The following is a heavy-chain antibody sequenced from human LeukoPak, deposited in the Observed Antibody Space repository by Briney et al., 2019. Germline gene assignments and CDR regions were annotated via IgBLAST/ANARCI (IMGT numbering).Heavy chain of an antibody. V-gene: IGHV4-39*07. CDR2: IYYSGST. J-gene: IGHJ3*02. CDR1: GGSISSSSYY. CDR3: ASARYDYVWGSYRWVPDAFDI. D-gene: IGHD3-16*02. Sequence: SETLSLTCTVSGGSISSSSYYWGWIRQPPGKGLEWIGSIYYSGSTYYNPSLKSRVTILVDTSKNQFSLKLSSVTAADTAVYYCASARYDYVWGSYRWVPDAFDIWGQGTMVTVSS.